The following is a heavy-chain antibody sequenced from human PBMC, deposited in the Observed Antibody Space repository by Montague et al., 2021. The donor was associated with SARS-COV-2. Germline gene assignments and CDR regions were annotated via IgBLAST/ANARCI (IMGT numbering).Heavy chain of an antibody. J-gene: IGHJ6*02. CDR2: ISGSGGST. V-gene: IGHV3-23*01. D-gene: IGHD6-13*01. CDR3: AKEISSSWIASYYGMDV. CDR1: GFTFSSYV. Sequence: SLRLSCAASGFTFSSYVMSWVRQAPGQGLEWVSAISGSGGSTYYXDSVKGRFTISRDNSKNTLYLQMNSLRAEDTAVYYCAKEISSSWIASYYGMDVWGQGTTVTVSS.